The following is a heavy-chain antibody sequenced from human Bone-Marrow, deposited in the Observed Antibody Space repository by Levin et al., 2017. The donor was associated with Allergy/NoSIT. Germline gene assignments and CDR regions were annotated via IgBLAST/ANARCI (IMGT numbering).Heavy chain of an antibody. D-gene: IGHD6-13*01. Sequence: GESLKIPCAASGFTFSTYAMHWVRQAPGKGLEWLAVISYDGTKKYYVDSVKGRFTISRDNSKSTLYLQVNSLRSEDTAVYYCAKDPGSIAAAGPFDYWGQGTLVTVSS. J-gene: IGHJ4*02. V-gene: IGHV3-30*18. CDR1: GFTFSTYA. CDR2: ISYDGTKK. CDR3: AKDPGSIAAAGPFDY.